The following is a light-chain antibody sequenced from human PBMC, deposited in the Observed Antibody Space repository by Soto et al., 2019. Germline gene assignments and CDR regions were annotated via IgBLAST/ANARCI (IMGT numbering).Light chain of an antibody. V-gene: IGKV1-5*01. CDR1: QTISGW. CDR3: LQYNGYYRT. Sequence: DIQMTQYPSTLSASVGDPVTITCRASQTISGWLAWYQQRPGKAPNLLIFDASTLESGVPSRFSGSGSGTTFTLTISSLQSDDFATYYCLQYNGYYRTFGQGTKVDIK. CDR2: DAS. J-gene: IGKJ1*01.